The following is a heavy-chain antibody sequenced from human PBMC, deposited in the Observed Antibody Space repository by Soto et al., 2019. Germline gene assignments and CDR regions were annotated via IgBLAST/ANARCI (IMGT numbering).Heavy chain of an antibody. CDR2: MFYGVST. V-gene: IGHV4-39*01. Sequence: SETLFLTCTVSGSSINSSGYYWGWIRQPPGKGLEWIGSMFYGVSTYYNPSLKSRVTVSVDTSKNQFSLNLRSVTAADTAVYYCARLPSRHLVDYWGQGTLVTVSS. CDR1: GSSINSSGYY. J-gene: IGHJ4*02. D-gene: IGHD3-3*02. CDR3: ARLPSRHLVDY.